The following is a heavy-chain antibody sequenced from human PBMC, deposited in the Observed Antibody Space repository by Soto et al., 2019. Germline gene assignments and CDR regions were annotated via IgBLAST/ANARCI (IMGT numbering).Heavy chain of an antibody. D-gene: IGHD3-22*01. V-gene: IGHV1-46*01. CDR1: GYTFTSYY. Sequence: ASVKVSCKASGYTFTSYYMHWVRQAPGQGLEWMGIINPSGGSTRCAQKFQGRVTMTRDTSTSTVYMELSSLRSEDTDVYYCARGLIYESSDYYFDYWCQGTLVTVSS. J-gene: IGHJ4*02. CDR2: INPSGGST. CDR3: ARGLIYESSDYYFDY.